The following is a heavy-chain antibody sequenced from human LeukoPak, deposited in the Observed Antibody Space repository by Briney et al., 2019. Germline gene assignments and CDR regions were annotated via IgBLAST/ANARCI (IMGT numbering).Heavy chain of an antibody. CDR1: GFTFSSYA. D-gene: IGHD2-2*01. Sequence: PGGSLRLSCAASGFTFSSYAMSWVRQAPGKGLEWVSAISGSGGSTYFADSVKGRCTISRDNSKNTLYLQMNRLRAEDTAVYYCAKDSCSSTSCLYYFDYWGQGTLVTVSS. CDR2: ISGSGGST. V-gene: IGHV3-23*01. CDR3: AKDSCSSTSCLYYFDY. J-gene: IGHJ4*02.